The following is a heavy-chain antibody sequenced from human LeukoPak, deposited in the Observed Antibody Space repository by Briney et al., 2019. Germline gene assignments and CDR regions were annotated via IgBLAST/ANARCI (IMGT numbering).Heavy chain of an antibody. V-gene: IGHV4-34*01. CDR2: INHSGST. J-gene: IGHJ5*02. CDR1: GGSFSGYY. Sequence: SETLSLTCAVYGGSFSGYYWSWIRQPPGKGLEWIGEINHSGSTNYNPSLKSRVTTSVDTSKNQFSLKLSSVTAADTAVYYCARSQRRIPARSQWFDPWGQGTLVTVSS. D-gene: IGHD6-6*01. CDR3: ARSQRRIPARSQWFDP.